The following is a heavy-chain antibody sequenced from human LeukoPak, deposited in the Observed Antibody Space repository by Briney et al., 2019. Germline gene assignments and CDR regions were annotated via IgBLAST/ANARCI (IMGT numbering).Heavy chain of an antibody. D-gene: IGHD3-3*01. CDR2: ISSSSSTI. CDR1: GFTFSSYS. J-gene: IGHJ6*02. Sequence: GGSLRPSCAASGFTFSSYSMNWVRQAPGKGLEWVSYISSSSSTIYYADSVKGRFTISRDNAKNSLYLQMNSLRAEDTAVYYCASVGHYDFWSGYSYGMDVWGQGTTVTVSS. V-gene: IGHV3-48*01. CDR3: ASVGHYDFWSGYSYGMDV.